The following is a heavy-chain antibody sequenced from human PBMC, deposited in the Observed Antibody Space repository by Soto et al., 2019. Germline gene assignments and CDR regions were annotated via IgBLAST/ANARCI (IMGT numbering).Heavy chain of an antibody. D-gene: IGHD5-12*01. CDR2: IHHTGTT. CDR1: GYLIISGYY. Sequence: PSETLSLTCGFSGYLIISGYYWGWIRQPPGKGLEWIGIIHHTGTTYYNPSPKSQVTISVDTSNNQFSLKLTSVTAADTAVYFCARSSGYLPGGYWGQGTQVTVSS. CDR3: ARSSGYLPGGY. V-gene: IGHV4-38-2*01. J-gene: IGHJ4*02.